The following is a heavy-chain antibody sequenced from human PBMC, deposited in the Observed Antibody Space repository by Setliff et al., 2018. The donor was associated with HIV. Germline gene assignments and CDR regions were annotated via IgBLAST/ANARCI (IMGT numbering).Heavy chain of an antibody. CDR1: GGSFSGYY. CDR3: ARANNDSLYLDY. V-gene: IGHV4-34*01. D-gene: IGHD3-16*01. CDR2: INHRGST. Sequence: SETLSLTCAVDGGSFSGYYWSWIRQPPGKGLEWIGEINHRGSTNCNPSLKSRVSMSVDTSKSQFSLKLTSVTAADTAVYYCARANNDSLYLDYWGQGALVTVSS. J-gene: IGHJ4*02.